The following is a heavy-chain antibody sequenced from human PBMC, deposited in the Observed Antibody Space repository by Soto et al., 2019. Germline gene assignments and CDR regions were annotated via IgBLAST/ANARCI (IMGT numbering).Heavy chain of an antibody. Sequence: QVQLVQSGAEVKKPGSSVKVSCKASGGTFSSYAISWVRQAPGQGLEWMGGIIPIFGTANYAQKFQGRVTITADESTSTAYMALSSLRSEDTAVYYCARERVATTRTYCGMDVWGQGTTVTVSS. J-gene: IGHJ6*02. CDR3: ARERVATTRTYCGMDV. CDR1: GGTFSSYA. V-gene: IGHV1-69*12. D-gene: IGHD5-12*01. CDR2: IIPIFGTA.